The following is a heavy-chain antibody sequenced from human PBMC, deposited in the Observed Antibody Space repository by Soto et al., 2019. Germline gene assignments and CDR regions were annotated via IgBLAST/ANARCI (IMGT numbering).Heavy chain of an antibody. D-gene: IGHD3-16*02. Sequence: SVKVSCKASGGTFSSYAISWVRQAPGQGLEWMGGIIPIFGTANYAQKFQGRVTITADESTSTAYMELSSLRSEDTAVYYCARGNYQNNWFDPWGQGTLVTVSS. J-gene: IGHJ5*02. CDR2: IIPIFGTA. CDR1: GGTFSSYA. CDR3: ARGNYQNNWFDP. V-gene: IGHV1-69*13.